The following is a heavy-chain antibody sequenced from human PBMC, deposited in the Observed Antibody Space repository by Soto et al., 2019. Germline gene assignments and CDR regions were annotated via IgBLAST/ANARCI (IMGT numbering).Heavy chain of an antibody. Sequence: QGQLQESGPGLVKPSETLSLTCTVSGGSINNYYWSWIRQPPGKGLEFIGYIYYAGSTTYNPSLKSRVTISVDTSKNQFSPKLTSVTAADTAVYYCARLGGYYQALDSWGQGTLLTVSS. D-gene: IGHD3-22*01. CDR2: IYYAGST. CDR1: GGSINNYY. CDR3: ARLGGYYQALDS. J-gene: IGHJ4*02. V-gene: IGHV4-59*08.